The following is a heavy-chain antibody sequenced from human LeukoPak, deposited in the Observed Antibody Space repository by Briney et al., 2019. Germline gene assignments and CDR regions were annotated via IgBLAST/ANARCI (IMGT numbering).Heavy chain of an antibody. CDR2: IKRDGSER. V-gene: IGHV3-7*03. CDR3: ARTTSFMFYY. CDR1: GFTFGNYW. D-gene: IGHD1-1*01. J-gene: IGHJ4*02. Sequence: GGSLRLSCAVSGFTFGNYWMSWVRQTPGQGPEWVANIKRDGSERYYVDSVKGRFTISRDNAKGSLFLEMSSLRVGDTAVYYCARTTSFMFYYWGQGTLVTVSS.